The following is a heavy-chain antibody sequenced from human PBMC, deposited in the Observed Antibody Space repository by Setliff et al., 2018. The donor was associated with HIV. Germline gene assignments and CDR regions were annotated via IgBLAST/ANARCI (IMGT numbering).Heavy chain of an antibody. V-gene: IGHV4-4*02. CDR2: IYHTEYT. CDR3: ARGHCSGTNCYGVDYYGMDV. Sequence: PSETLSLTCAVSGGSISSSNWWTWVRQPPGKGLEWIGEIYHTEYTNYSPSLKSRVSMSVDRSKNQFSLNLTSVTAADTAVYYCARGHCSGTNCYGVDYYGMDVWGQGTTVTVSS. D-gene: IGHD2-2*01. CDR1: GGSISSSNW. J-gene: IGHJ6*02.